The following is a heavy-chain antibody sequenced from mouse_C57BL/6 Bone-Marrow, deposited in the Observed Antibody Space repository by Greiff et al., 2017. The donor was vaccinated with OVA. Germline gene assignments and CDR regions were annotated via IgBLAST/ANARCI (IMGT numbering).Heavy chain of an antibody. CDR2: IHPNSGST. J-gene: IGHJ2*01. V-gene: IGHV1-64*01. CDR3: ARSPFYYGSDY. Sequence: VQLQQSGAELVKPGASVKLSCKASGYTFTSYWMHWVKQRPGQGLEWIGMIHPNSGSTNYNEKFKSKATLTVDKSSSTAYMQLSSLTSEDSAVYYCARSPFYYGSDYWGQGTTLTVSS. D-gene: IGHD1-1*01. CDR1: GYTFTSYW.